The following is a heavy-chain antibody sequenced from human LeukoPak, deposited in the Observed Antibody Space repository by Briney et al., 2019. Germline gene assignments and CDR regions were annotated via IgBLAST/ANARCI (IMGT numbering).Heavy chain of an antibody. CDR3: ARNLPAADY. V-gene: IGHV3-48*04. J-gene: IGHJ4*02. CDR1: GFTFSSNS. Sequence: GGSLRLSCAASGFTFSSNSMNWVRQAPGKGLEWVSYISSTGGTIYYADSMKGRFTISRDNAKNSLYLQMNSLRAEDTAVYYCARNLPAADYWGRGTLVTVSS. D-gene: IGHD2-2*01. CDR2: ISSTGGTI.